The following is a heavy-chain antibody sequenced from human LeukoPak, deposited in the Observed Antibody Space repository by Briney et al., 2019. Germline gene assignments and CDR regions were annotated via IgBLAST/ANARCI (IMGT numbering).Heavy chain of an antibody. CDR1: GYTFTSYG. J-gene: IGHJ3*02. Sequence: ASVKVSCKASGYTFTSYGISWVRQAPGQGLEWMGWISAYNGNTNYAQKLQGRVTMTTDTSTSTAYMELRSLRSDDTAVYYCARRRGSYFDDAFDIWGQGTMVTVSS. V-gene: IGHV1-18*01. D-gene: IGHD1-26*01. CDR2: ISAYNGNT. CDR3: ARRRGSYFDDAFDI.